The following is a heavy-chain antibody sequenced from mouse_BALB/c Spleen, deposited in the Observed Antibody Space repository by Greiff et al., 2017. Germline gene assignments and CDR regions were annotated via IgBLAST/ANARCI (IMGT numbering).Heavy chain of an antibody. V-gene: IGHV2-9*02. J-gene: IGHJ1*01. CDR1: GFSLTSYG. CDR3: ARDTWYFDV. Sequence: QVQLQQSGPGLVAPSQSLSITCTVSGFSLTSYGVHWVRQPPGKGLEWLGVIWAGGSTNYNSALMSRLSISKDNSKSQVFLKMNRLQTDDTAMYYCARDTWYFDVWGAGTTVTVSS. CDR2: IWAGGST.